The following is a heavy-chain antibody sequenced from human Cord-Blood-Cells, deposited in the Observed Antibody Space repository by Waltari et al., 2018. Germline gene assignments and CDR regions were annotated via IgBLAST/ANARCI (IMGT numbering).Heavy chain of an antibody. CDR3: ARDDPGRGFDY. J-gene: IGHJ4*02. CDR2: ISSSGSTI. CDR1: GFTFSSYE. D-gene: IGHD3-10*01. V-gene: IGHV3-48*03. Sequence: EVQLVDSGGGLVQPGGSLILSCAASGFTFSSYEMTWLRQAPGKGLEWVSYISSSGSTIYYADSVKGRFTISRDNAKNSLYLQMNRLRAEDTAVYYCARDDPGRGFDYWGQGTLVTVSS.